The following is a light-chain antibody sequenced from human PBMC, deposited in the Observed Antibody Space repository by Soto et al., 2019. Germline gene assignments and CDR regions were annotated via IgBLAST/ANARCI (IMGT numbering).Light chain of an antibody. J-gene: IGLJ2*01. V-gene: IGLV2-14*01. CDR1: SSDVGGYNY. Sequence: QSALTQPASVSGSPGQSITISCTGTSSDVGGYNYVSWYQQHPGKAPKLMIYDVSNRPSGVSNRFSGSKSGNTASLTSSGLQAEDEADYYCSSDKSSSTLFGGGTKLTVL. CDR2: DVS. CDR3: SSDKSSSTL.